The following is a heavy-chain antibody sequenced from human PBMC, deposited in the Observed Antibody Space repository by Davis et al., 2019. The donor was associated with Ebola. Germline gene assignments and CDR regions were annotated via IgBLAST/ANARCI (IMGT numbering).Heavy chain of an antibody. V-gene: IGHV3-49*03. CDR1: GFTFGDYA. Sequence: GESLKISCTASGFTFGDYAMSWFRQAPGKGLEWVGFIRSKAYGGTTEYAASVKGRFTISRDDSKSIAYLQMNSLKTEDTAVYYCTRGEVAATRAFDPWGQGTLVTVSS. CDR3: TRGEVAATRAFDP. CDR2: IRSKAYGGTT. D-gene: IGHD2-15*01. J-gene: IGHJ5*02.